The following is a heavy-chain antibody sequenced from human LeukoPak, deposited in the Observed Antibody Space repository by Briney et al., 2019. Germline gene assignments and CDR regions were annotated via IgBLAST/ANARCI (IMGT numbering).Heavy chain of an antibody. V-gene: IGHV1-69*06. D-gene: IGHD4-17*01. CDR2: IILIFDTA. J-gene: IGHJ4*02. CDR3: ARERHDYGDFDY. CDR1: GGTFSSYA. Sequence: SVKVSCKASGGTFSSYAISWVRQAPGQGLEWMGGIILIFDTANYAQKFKGRLTITADKSTSTAYMEPSSLRSEDTAVYYCARERHDYGDFDYWGQGTLVTVSS.